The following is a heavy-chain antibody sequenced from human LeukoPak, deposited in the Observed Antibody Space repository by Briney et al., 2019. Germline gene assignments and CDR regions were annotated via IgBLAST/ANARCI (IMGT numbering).Heavy chain of an antibody. CDR1: GGSISSSSYY. CDR2: IYYRGRT. CDR3: ARQEVGATGNFDY. J-gene: IGHJ4*02. D-gene: IGHD1-26*01. V-gene: IGHV4-39*01. Sequence: SETLSLTCTVSGGSISSSSYYWGWGRQPPGRGREWVGSIYYRGRTYDNPSLKRRVTISEETSKNQFSLKLSSVTAADTAVYYCARQEVGATGNFDYWGQGTLVTVSS.